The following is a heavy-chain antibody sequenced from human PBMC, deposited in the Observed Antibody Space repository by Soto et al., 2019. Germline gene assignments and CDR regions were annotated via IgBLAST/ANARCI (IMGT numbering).Heavy chain of an antibody. CDR1: GGSISSGDYY. V-gene: IGHV4-30-4*01. J-gene: IGHJ5*02. D-gene: IGHD1-26*01. CDR3: ARAVQSHPALVGATSWFDP. CDR2: IYYSGST. Sequence: SETLSLTCTVSGGSISSGDYYWSWIRQPPGKGLEWIGYIYYSGSTYYNPSLKSRVTISVDTSKNQFSLKLSSVTAADTAVYYCARAVQSHPALVGATSWFDPWGQGTLVTVSS.